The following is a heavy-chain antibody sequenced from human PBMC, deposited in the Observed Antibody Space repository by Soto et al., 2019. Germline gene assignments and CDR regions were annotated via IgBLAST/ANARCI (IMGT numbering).Heavy chain of an antibody. CDR2: ISGTGSYT. Sequence: GGSLRLSCAASGFTFSDFYISWVRQAPGKGVEWVSYISGTGSYTTYADSVKGRFTISRDNPKNSLYLQMNSLRAEDTAVYYCARMTKINCNYDFWGQGALVTVSS. J-gene: IGHJ4*02. V-gene: IGHV3-11*06. CDR3: ARMTKINCNYDF. D-gene: IGHD1-7*01. CDR1: GFTFSDFY.